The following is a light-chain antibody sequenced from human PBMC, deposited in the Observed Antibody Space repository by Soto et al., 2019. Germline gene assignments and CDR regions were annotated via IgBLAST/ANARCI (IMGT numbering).Light chain of an antibody. J-gene: IGKJ1*01. CDR1: QSISSY. Sequence: IPITQSPSSLSASVGERFTITCRASQSISSYLNWYQQKPGQAPELLIYAASSLQSGVPSRFSGSESGTEFTLTITSLQPEDFATYYCQRSYSPPRTFGQGTKVDIK. CDR2: AAS. V-gene: IGKV1-39*01. CDR3: QRSYSPPRT.